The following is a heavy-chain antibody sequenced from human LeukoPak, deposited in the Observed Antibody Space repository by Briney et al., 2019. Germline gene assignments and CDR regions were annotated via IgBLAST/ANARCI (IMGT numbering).Heavy chain of an antibody. CDR3: AVDYYDSSGYYYYYYYYMDV. V-gene: IGHV4-34*01. J-gene: IGHJ6*03. D-gene: IGHD3-22*01. CDR2: INHSGST. Sequence: SSETLSLTCAVYGGSFSGYYWSWIRQPPGKGLEWIGEINHSGSTNYNPSLKSRVTISVDTSKNQFSLKLSSVTAEDTAVYYCAVDYYDSSGYYYYYYYYMDVWGKGTTVTVSS. CDR1: GGSFSGYY.